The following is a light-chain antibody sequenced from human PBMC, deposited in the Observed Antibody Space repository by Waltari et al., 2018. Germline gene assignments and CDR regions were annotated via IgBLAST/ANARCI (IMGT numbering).Light chain of an antibody. V-gene: IGKV3-20*01. J-gene: IGKJ2*01. CDR2: DTS. Sequence: EIVLTQSPGTLSLSPGERATLSCRASQTPNFLAWYQQKPGQAPRLLIYDTSTRAIGIANRFSGSESGTDFTLTISRLEPEDFAVYYWKQYGPSPLYTFGRGTKVEI. CDR3: KQYGPSPLYT. CDR1: QTPNF.